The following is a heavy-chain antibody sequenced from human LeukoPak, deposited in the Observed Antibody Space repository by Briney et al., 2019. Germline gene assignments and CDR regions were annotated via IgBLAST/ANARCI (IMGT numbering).Heavy chain of an antibody. D-gene: IGHD2-8*01. CDR3: ARVFGGHTNGLDY. CDR1: GFSFRSYA. V-gene: IGHV3-64*02. J-gene: IGHJ4*02. Sequence: GGSLRLSCAAFGFSFRSYAMHWVRQAPGKGLEFVSAISSDGSTPYYADSVKGRFTISRDNSKNALYLQMGSLRAEDMAVYYCARVFGGHTNGLDYWGQGTLVTVSS. CDR2: ISSDGSTP.